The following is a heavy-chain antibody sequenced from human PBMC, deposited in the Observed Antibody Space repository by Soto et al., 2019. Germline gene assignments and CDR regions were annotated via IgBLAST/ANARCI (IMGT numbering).Heavy chain of an antibody. CDR2: ISSNAVST. J-gene: IGHJ2*01. V-gene: IGHV3-64*01. CDR1: GFTFSNYA. D-gene: IGHD2-15*01. Sequence: EVPLVESGGALVQPGGSLRLSCAASGFTFSNYAIHWVRQAPGKGLEYVSAISSNAVSTYYANSVKGRFTISRDNSQNIVYLQMGSLRTEDMAVYYCARKGSATTASNWCFDLWGRGTLVSVSS. CDR3: ARKGSATTASNWCFDL.